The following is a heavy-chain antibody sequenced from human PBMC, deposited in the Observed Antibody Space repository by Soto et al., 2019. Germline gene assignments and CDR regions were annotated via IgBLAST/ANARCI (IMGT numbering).Heavy chain of an antibody. V-gene: IGHV1-2*02. CDR1: GYSLTELS. J-gene: IGHJ4*02. D-gene: IGHD1-26*01. CDR3: ARDLAKGGGSAGFDY. Sequence: ASVKVSCKVSGYSLTELSIHWVRQAPGKGLEWMGWINPKSGGTKYPQKFQGRVTMTRDTSLSTVYMTLTRLTSDDTAVYYCARDLAKGGGSAGFDYWGQGTLVT. CDR2: INPKSGGT.